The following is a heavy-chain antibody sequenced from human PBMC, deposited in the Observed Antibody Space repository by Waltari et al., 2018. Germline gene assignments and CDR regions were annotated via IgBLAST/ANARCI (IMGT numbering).Heavy chain of an antibody. V-gene: IGHV4-34*01. J-gene: IGHJ4*02. CDR3: AVWILGTSKGNY. D-gene: IGHD1-26*01. CDR2: IDHRGGV. Sequence: QVHLQQWAAGLLKASETLPLTCAVKGGSFLAYFWMWVRQPPGKGLEWIGEIDHRGGVDYNPSLKSRVTISMDTSKNQFSLRLSSVTAADTALYYCAVWILGTSKGNYWGQGTLVTVSS. CDR1: GGSFLAYF.